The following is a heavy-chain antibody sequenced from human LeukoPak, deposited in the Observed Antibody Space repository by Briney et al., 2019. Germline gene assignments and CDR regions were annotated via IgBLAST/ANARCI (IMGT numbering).Heavy chain of an antibody. V-gene: IGHV3-7*01. CDR2: IKQDGSEK. J-gene: IGHJ4*02. CDR1: GFTFSSYW. Sequence: GGSLRLSCAASGFTFSSYWLSWVRQAPGKGLEWVANIKQDGSEKYYVDSVKGRFTISRDNAKNSLYLQMNSPRAEDTAVYYCARVWEWELLDYWGQGSLVTVSS. D-gene: IGHD1-26*01. CDR3: ARVWEWELLDY.